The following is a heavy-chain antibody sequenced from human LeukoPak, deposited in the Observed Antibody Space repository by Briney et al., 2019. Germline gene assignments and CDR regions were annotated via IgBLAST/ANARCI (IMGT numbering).Heavy chain of an antibody. Sequence: PSETLSLTCSVSADSISRRGYYWSWIRQRPGMGLEWMGYIYYNGRSGNTYYNLALKSRVTMSIDTGEKHFSLRLTSVTAADTAVYYCANSLPTVSTRNYFDYWGQGILVIVSS. D-gene: IGHD5/OR15-5a*01. CDR2: IYYNGRSGNT. J-gene: IGHJ4*02. CDR1: ADSISRRGYY. CDR3: ANSLPTVSTRNYFDY. V-gene: IGHV4-31*03.